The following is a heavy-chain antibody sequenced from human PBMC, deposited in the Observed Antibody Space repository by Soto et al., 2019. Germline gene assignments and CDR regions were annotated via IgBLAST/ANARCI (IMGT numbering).Heavy chain of an antibody. D-gene: IGHD2-21*02. Sequence: PGGSLRLSCAASEFTFGNYAMNWVRQAPGKGLEWISSISDPGTSTNYANSVKGRFSMSRDNSKNTLFLQMSRLRADDTAVYFCAKSLVTPSDAFDLWGRGTLVTVSS. CDR1: EFTFGNYA. J-gene: IGHJ3*01. V-gene: IGHV3-23*01. CDR2: ISDPGTST. CDR3: AKSLVTPSDAFDL.